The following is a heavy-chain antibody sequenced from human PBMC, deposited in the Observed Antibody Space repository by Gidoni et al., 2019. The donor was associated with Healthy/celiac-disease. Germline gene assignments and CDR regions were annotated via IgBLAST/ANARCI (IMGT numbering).Heavy chain of an antibody. V-gene: IGHV4-31*03. CDR3: ARGGKGSWYGPDAFDI. D-gene: IGHD6-13*01. J-gene: IGHJ3*02. CDR1: GGSISSGGYY. Sequence: GQLQESGPGLVKPSQTLSLTCTVSGGSISSGGYYWSWIRQHPGKGLEWIGYIYYSGSTYYNPSLKSRVTISVDTSKNQFSLKLSSVTAADTAVYYCARGGKGSWYGPDAFDIWGQGTMVTVSS. CDR2: IYYSGST.